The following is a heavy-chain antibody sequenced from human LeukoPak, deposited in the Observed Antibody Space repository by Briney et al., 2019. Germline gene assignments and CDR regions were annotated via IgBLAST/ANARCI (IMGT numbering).Heavy chain of an antibody. V-gene: IGHV3-30*18. D-gene: IGHD3-16*02. CDR3: AKDVLGLRLGELSSIGY. CDR2: MSYDGSNK. J-gene: IGHJ4*02. CDR1: GFTFSNYA. Sequence: GGSLRLSCAASGFTFSNYAMTWVRQAPGRGLEWVAVMSYDGSNKYYADSVKGRFTISRDNSKNTLYLQMNSLRAEDTAVYYCAKDVLGLRLGELSSIGYWGQGTLVTVSS.